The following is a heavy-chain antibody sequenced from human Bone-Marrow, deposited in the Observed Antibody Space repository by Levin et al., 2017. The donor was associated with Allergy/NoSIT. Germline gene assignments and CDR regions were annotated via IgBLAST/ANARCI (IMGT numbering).Heavy chain of an antibody. D-gene: IGHD4-17*01. V-gene: IGHV3-23*01. CDR2: ISRSGDST. Sequence: GGSLRLSCAASGFTFNNYGMSWVRQAPGKGLEYIAAISRSGDSTYKGDSVKGRFTISRDNSKNTLSLQMNSLRAEDTAIYYCAKDARHDYGDWYFDLWGRGTLVTVSS. J-gene: IGHJ2*01. CDR3: AKDARHDYGDWYFDL. CDR1: GFTFNNYG.